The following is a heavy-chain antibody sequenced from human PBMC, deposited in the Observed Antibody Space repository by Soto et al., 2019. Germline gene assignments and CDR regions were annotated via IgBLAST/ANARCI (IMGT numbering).Heavy chain of an antibody. D-gene: IGHD6-19*01. CDR1: GYTFTSYG. CDR2: ISAYNGNT. V-gene: IGHV1-18*01. Sequence: GASVKVSCKASGYTFTSYGISWVRQAPGQGLEWMGWISAYNGNTNYAQKLQGRVTMTTDTSTSTAYMELRSLRSDDTAVYYCARDLWGDSSGWYTGAWWGQGTLVTVSS. J-gene: IGHJ4*02. CDR3: ARDLWGDSSGWYTGAW.